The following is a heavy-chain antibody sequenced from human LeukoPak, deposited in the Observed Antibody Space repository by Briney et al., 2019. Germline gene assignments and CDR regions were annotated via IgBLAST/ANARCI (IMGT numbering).Heavy chain of an antibody. CDR1: GGSFSGYY. D-gene: IGHD2-2*01. CDR2: INHSGST. V-gene: IGHV4-34*01. Sequence: PSETLSLTCAVYGGSFSGYYWSWIRQPPGKGREGIGEINHSGSTNYNPSLKSRVTISVDTSKNQFSLKLSSVTAADTAVYYCARDPAATATGFDPWGQGTLVTVSS. CDR3: ARDPAATATGFDP. J-gene: IGHJ5*02.